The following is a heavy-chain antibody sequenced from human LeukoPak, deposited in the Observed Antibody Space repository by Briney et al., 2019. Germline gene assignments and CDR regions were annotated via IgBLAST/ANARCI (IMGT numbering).Heavy chain of an antibody. CDR1: GFTFSSYA. Sequence: GESLRLSCAASGFTFSSYAMSWVRQAPGKGLEWVSFISPSGDRTSNADSVEGRFTISRDNTRNTLYLQMNSLRDEDTGVYYCAIMHGYYDGSGFWVQWGQGTPVTVSS. CDR3: AIMHGYYDGSGFWVQ. CDR2: ISPSGDRT. D-gene: IGHD3-22*01. J-gene: IGHJ4*02. V-gene: IGHV3-23*01.